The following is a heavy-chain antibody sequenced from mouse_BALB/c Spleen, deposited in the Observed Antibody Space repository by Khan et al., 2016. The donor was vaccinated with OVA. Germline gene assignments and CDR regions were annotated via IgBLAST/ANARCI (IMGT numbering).Heavy chain of an antibody. V-gene: IGHV5-6-5*01. CDR3: ASHLSGSFAY. CDR2: ISSGGST. J-gene: IGHJ3*01. Sequence: EVELVESGGGLVKPGGSLKVSCAASGFTFSNYAMSWVRQTPEKRLEWVASISSGGSTYYPDSVKGRFTISRDNARNILYLQMRSLKSEDTAMYYCASHLSGSFAYWGQGTLVTVSA. D-gene: IGHD1-3*01. CDR1: GFTFSNYA.